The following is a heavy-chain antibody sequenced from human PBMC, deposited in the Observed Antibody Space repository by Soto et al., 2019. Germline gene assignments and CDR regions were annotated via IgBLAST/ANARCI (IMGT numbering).Heavy chain of an antibody. CDR2: INRDGSST. CDR3: ARIGQIAGLGY. CDR1: GFTFSNYW. J-gene: IGHJ4*02. Sequence: EVHLVESGGGLVQPGGSQRLSCAASGFTFSNYWMHWVRQAPGKGLVWVSRINRDGSSTSYADSVKGRFTISRDNAKNTLYLQMNSLRAEDTAVYYCARIGQIAGLGYWGQGALVTVSS. D-gene: IGHD3-10*01. V-gene: IGHV3-74*01.